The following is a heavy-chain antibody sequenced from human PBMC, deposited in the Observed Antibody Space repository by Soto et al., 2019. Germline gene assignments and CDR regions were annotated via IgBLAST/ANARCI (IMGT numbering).Heavy chain of an antibody. J-gene: IGHJ6*03. Sequence: ASVKVSCKASGYTFTSYDINWVRQATGQGLEWMGWMNPNSGNAGYAQKFQGRVTMTRNTSISTAYMELSSLRSEDTAVYYCARGPYYYSYMDVRGKGTTVTVPS. CDR3: ARGPYYYSYMDV. CDR2: MNPNSGNA. CDR1: GYTFTSYD. V-gene: IGHV1-8*01.